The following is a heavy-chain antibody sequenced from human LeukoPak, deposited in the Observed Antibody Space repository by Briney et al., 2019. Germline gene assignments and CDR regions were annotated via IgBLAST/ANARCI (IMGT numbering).Heavy chain of an antibody. CDR2: INPNSGGT. Sequence: ASVTVSCKASGYTFTGYYMHWVRQAPGQGLEWMGRINPNSGGTNYAQKFQGRVTMTRDTSISTAYMELSSLRSEDTAVYYCATDRYRVFDYWGQGTLVTVSS. CDR3: ATDRYRVFDY. CDR1: GYTFTGYY. D-gene: IGHD2-2*01. V-gene: IGHV1-2*06. J-gene: IGHJ4*02.